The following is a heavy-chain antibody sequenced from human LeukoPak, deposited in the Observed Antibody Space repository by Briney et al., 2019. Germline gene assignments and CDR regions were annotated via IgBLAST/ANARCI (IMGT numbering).Heavy chain of an antibody. CDR1: GFTFSSYA. CDR2: ISGSGDST. J-gene: IGHJ4*02. V-gene: IGHV3-23*01. D-gene: IGHD6-13*01. CDR3: SLTDSSSCPGGY. Sequence: GGSLRLSCAASGFTFSSYAMSWVRQAPGKGLEWVSAISGSGDSTYYADSVKGRFTISRDNSKNTLYLQMNSLRAEDTAVYYCSLTDSSSCPGGYWGQGTLVTVSS.